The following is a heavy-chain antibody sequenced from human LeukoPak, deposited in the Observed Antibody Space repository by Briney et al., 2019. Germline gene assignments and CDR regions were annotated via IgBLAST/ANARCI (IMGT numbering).Heavy chain of an antibody. J-gene: IGHJ4*02. CDR3: ARDLVYGDYFDY. Sequence: AASVKVSCTASGYTFTSYAMHWVRQAPGQRLEWMGWINAGNGNTKYSQKFQGRVTITRDTSASTAYMELSSLRSEDTAVYYCARDLVYGDYFDYWGQGTLVTVSS. V-gene: IGHV1-3*01. CDR1: GYTFTSYA. CDR2: INAGNGNT. D-gene: IGHD4-17*01.